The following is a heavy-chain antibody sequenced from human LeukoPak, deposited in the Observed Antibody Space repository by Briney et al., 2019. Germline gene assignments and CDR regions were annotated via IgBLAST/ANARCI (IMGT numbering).Heavy chain of an antibody. Sequence: ASVKVSCKASGGTFSSYAISWVRQAPGQGLEWMGGIIPIFGTANYAQKFQGGVTITADESTSTAYMDLSRLRSEDTAVYYCARSGGVNPTAWYFDLWGRGTLVTVSS. D-gene: IGHD2-8*01. CDR1: GGTFSSYA. CDR3: ARSGGVNPTAWYFDL. CDR2: IIPIFGTA. V-gene: IGHV1-69*01. J-gene: IGHJ2*01.